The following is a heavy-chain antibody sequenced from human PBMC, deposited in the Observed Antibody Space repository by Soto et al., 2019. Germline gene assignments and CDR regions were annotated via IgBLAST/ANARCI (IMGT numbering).Heavy chain of an antibody. Sequence: APVKVSCKASGYTFTSYCISWVRQAPGQRLEWMGWISPYNGNTNYAQKLQGRVTMTTDTSTSTAYMDLRSLRSDDTAVYYCARGIGGWFGVAYYYGMDVWGQGTTVTVSS. CDR2: ISPYNGNT. V-gene: IGHV1-18*01. D-gene: IGHD3-10*01. CDR1: GYTFTSYC. CDR3: ARGIGGWFGVAYYYGMDV. J-gene: IGHJ6*02.